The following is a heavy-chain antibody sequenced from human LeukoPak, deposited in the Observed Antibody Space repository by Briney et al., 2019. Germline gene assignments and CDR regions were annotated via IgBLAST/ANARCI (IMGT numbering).Heavy chain of an antibody. J-gene: IGHJ4*02. CDR2: VNPQGST. CDR1: GGSISNTNW. V-gene: IGHV4-4*02. Sequence: SETLSLTCGVSGGSISNTNWWTWVRQPPGKGLEWIGEVNPQGSTNYNPSLKSRVATSVDKSENHISLKLTSVTAADTAVYYCAREGGPYRPLDYSGQGTLVTVAS. CDR3: AREGGPYRPLDY.